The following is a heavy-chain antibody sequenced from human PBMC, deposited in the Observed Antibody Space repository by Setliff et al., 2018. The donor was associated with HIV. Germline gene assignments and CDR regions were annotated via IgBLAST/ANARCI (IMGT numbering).Heavy chain of an antibody. CDR2: VDPEGGET. V-gene: IGHV1-69-2*01. J-gene: IGHJ4*02. Sequence: ASVKVSCKGSGYTFTDYYLHWVQQAPGEGPEWMGRVDPEGGETRYAEKFQGRVTMTADTSTDTAYMELNSLKTEDTAVYYCATDDFFNNGGPPGGPDYFDYWGQGTLVTVSS. CDR3: ATDDFFNNGGPPGGPDYFDY. CDR1: GYTFTDYY. D-gene: IGHD2-8*01.